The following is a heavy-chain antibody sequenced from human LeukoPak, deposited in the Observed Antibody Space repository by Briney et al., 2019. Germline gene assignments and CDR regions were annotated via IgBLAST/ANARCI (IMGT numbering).Heavy chain of an antibody. D-gene: IGHD3-10*01. J-gene: IGHJ4*02. CDR2: ISSNGGST. CDR1: GFTFSSYA. CDR3: ARGTRGFDY. Sequence: GGSLRLSCAASGFTFSSYAMHWVRQAPGKGLEYVSAISSNGGSTYYANSVKGRFTISRDNSKNTLYLQMGSLRAEDMAVYYCARGTRGFDYWGQGTLATVSS. V-gene: IGHV3-64*01.